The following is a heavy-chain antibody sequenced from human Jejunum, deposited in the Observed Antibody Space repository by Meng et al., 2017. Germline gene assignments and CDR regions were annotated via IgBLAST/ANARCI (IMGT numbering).Heavy chain of an antibody. CDR2: IYVGDSDV. D-gene: IGHD6-13*01. V-gene: IGHV5-51*01. CDR1: GYSFTSYW. Sequence: GGSLRLSCKASGYSFTSYWIVWVRQMPGKGLEWMGNIYVGDSDVRYSPSLQGQVTISADKSITTAYLQWSSLKASDTAMYYCARAGKSEQRFFDLWGRGTLVTVSS. J-gene: IGHJ2*01. CDR3: ARAGKSEQRFFDL.